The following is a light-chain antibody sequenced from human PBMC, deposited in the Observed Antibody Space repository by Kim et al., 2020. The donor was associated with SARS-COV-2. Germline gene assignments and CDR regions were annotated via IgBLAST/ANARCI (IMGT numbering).Light chain of an antibody. CDR1: QSITRNY. V-gene: IGKV3-20*01. Sequence: SPGKRDTLSCRASQSITRNYLAWYQQRASQAPWLLILSVSSRATGIPDMISGSGSGTDFTHTISRLEPEDFAVYYCQHYGSSSGTFGPGTKVDIK. CDR2: SVS. J-gene: IGKJ1*01. CDR3: QHYGSSSGT.